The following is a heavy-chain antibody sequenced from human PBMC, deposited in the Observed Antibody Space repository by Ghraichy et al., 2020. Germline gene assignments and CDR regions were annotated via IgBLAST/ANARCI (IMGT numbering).Heavy chain of an antibody. CDR2: IYPGDSDT. CDR1: GYNFITYW. Sequence: GGSLRLSCKGSGYNFITYWIGWVRQMPGKGLEWMGIIYPGDSDTRYSPSFEGQITISADISTAYLQWSSLKASDTAMYYCMRLPNCGGECYSIDYWGQGTLVTVSS. V-gene: IGHV5-51*01. CDR3: MRLPNCGGECYSIDY. D-gene: IGHD2-21*01. J-gene: IGHJ4*02.